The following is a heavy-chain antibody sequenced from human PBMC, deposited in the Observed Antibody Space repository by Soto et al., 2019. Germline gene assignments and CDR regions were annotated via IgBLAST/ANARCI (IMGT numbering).Heavy chain of an antibody. CDR1: GFTFSSYS. Sequence: GGSLRLSCAASGFTFSSYSMNLVRQAPGKGLEWVSYISSSSSTIYYADSVKGRFTISRDNAKNSLYLQMNSLRAEDTAVYYRARDRYYYGSGSYYQFDIWGQGTMVTVSS. CDR2: ISSSSSTI. CDR3: ARDRYYYGSGSYYQFDI. J-gene: IGHJ3*02. V-gene: IGHV3-48*01. D-gene: IGHD3-10*01.